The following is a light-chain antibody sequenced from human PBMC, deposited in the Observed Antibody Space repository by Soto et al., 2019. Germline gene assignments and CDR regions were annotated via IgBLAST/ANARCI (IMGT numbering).Light chain of an antibody. CDR2: EVS. Sequence: QSALTQPASVSGSPGQSITISCTGTSSDLGDYTYVSWYQQHPGKAPKLMIFEVSDRPSGVSHRFSGSKSGNTASLPISGLQAEDEAHYYCSSYTGSSTVVFGGGTKLTVL. V-gene: IGLV2-14*01. CDR1: SSDLGDYTY. J-gene: IGLJ2*01. CDR3: SSYTGSSTVV.